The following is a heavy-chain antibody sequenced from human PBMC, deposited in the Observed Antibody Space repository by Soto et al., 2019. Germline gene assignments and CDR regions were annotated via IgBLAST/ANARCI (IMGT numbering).Heavy chain of an antibody. V-gene: IGHV1-69*02. Sequence: GASVKVSCKASGGTFGSYTISWVRQAPGQGLEWMGRIIPILGIANYAQKFQGRVTITADKSTSTAYMELSSLRSEDTAVYYCARAKGGLMIDGAFDIWGQGTMVTVSS. D-gene: IGHD3-22*01. J-gene: IGHJ3*02. CDR2: IIPILGIA. CDR3: ARAKGGLMIDGAFDI. CDR1: GGTFGSYT.